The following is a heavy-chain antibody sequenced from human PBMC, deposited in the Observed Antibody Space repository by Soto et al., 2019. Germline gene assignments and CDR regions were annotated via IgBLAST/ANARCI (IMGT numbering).Heavy chain of an antibody. CDR1: GFTFSSYV. V-gene: IGHV3-23*01. CDR3: AKPGSGYYYKSFNY. J-gene: IGHJ4*02. CDR2: ISGSGGST. Sequence: EVQLLESGGGLVQPGGSLRLSCAASGFTFSSYVMNWVRQAPGKGLEWVSAISGSGGSTYYADSVKGRFTISRDNSKNTLYPQMNSLRAEDTALYYCAKPGSGYYYKSFNYWGQGTLVTVSP. D-gene: IGHD3-10*01.